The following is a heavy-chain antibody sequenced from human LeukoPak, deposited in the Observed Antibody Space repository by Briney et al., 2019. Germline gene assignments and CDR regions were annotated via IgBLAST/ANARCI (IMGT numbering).Heavy chain of an antibody. V-gene: IGHV4-30-4*08. J-gene: IGHJ6*02. CDR3: ARVLADYGMDV. CDR1: GGSISSGDYY. CDR2: INHSGST. Sequence: SQTLSLTCTVSGGSISSGDYYWSWIRQPPGKGLEWIGEINHSGSTNYNPSLKSRVTISVDTSKNQFSLKLSSVTAADTAVYYCARVLADYGMDVWGQGTTVTVSS. D-gene: IGHD2-8*02.